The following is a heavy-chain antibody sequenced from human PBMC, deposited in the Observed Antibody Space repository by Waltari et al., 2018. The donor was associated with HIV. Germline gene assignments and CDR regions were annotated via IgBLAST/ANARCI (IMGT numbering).Heavy chain of an antibody. CDR3: VKDGASTIFGVLNGMDV. CDR2: ISWNSGDI. CDR1: GLTYDDYA. Sequence: EVKLVKSGRGSEQPGSSISLSCTAYGLTYDDYAMHWVRQPPGKGLEWVSVISWNSGDIAYADSVKGRFTISRDNTKNSLFLQMNSVRVEDTALYYCVKDGASTIFGVLNGMDVWGQGTTVTVSS. V-gene: IGHV3-9*01. J-gene: IGHJ6*02. D-gene: IGHD3-3*01.